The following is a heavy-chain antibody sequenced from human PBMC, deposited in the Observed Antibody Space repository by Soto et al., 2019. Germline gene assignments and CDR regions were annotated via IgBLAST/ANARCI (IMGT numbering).Heavy chain of an antibody. J-gene: IGHJ6*02. CDR2: IYYSGST. Sequence: SETLSLTCTVSGGSISSSSYYWGWIRQPPGKGLEWIGYIYYSGSTNYNPSLKSRVTISVDTSKNQFSLKLSSVTAADTAVYYCARGAGWQAIFGVVTSSYYYGMDVWGQGTTVTVSS. CDR1: GGSISSSSYY. D-gene: IGHD3-3*01. V-gene: IGHV4-61*05. CDR3: ARGAGWQAIFGVVTSSYYYGMDV.